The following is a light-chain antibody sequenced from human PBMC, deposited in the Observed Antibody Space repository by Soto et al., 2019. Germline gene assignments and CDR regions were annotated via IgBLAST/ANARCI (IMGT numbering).Light chain of an antibody. CDR1: QSVSSSY. V-gene: IGKV3-20*01. Sequence: PEERATLSCRAIQSVSSSYLAWYQQKPGQAPRLVIYDASSRATGIPDRFSGNVSGTDFTLTISRLEPEDFAVYYCQQYGNSPQITFGQGTRLEI. CDR2: DAS. J-gene: IGKJ5*01. CDR3: QQYGNSPQIT.